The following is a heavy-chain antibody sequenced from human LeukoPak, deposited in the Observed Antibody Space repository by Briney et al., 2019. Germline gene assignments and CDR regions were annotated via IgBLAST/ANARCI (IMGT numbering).Heavy chain of an antibody. CDR2: IKPSGGDT. D-gene: IGHD5-24*01. Sequence: GASVKVSCKTSGYTFTEYNLHWVRQAPGQRLEWMGIIKPSGGDTSYAQTFQGRVLMTRDTSTSTVYMELSSLKSEDTAVYYCARVRDGYNDAYDIWGQGTMVTVSS. CDR3: ARVRDGYNDAYDI. CDR1: GYTFTEYN. V-gene: IGHV1-46*01. J-gene: IGHJ3*02.